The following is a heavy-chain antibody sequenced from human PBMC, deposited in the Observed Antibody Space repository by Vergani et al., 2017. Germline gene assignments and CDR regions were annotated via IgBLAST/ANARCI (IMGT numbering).Heavy chain of an antibody. J-gene: IGHJ4*02. CDR2: IWYDGSNK. CDR1: GFTFSSYG. Sequence: VQLLESGGGLVQPGGSLRLSCAASGFTFSSYGMHWVRQAPGKGLEWVAVIWYDGSNKYYADSVKGRFTISRDNSKNTLYLQMNRLRAEDTAVYYCARDLGIAAAGPFDYWGQGTLVTVSS. V-gene: IGHV3-33*01. CDR3: ARDLGIAAAGPFDY. D-gene: IGHD6-13*01.